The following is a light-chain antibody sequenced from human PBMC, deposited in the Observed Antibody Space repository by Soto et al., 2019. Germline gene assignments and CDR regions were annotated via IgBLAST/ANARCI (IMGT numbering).Light chain of an antibody. CDR2: DVS. CDR1: RSDVGGYNY. Sequence: QSALTKPASVSGSPGQSITISCTGTRSDVGGYNYVSWYQQHPGKAPKLMIYDVSNRPSGVSNRFSGSKSGNTASLTISGLQAEDEADYYCSSYTSSSTSYVFVTGTKLTVL. J-gene: IGLJ1*01. CDR3: SSYTSSSTSYV. V-gene: IGLV2-14*01.